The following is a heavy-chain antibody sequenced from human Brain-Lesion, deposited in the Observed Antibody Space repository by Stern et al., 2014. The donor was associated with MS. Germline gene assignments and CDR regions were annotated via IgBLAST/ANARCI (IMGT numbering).Heavy chain of an antibody. CDR1: GGSISSSTYY. J-gene: IGHJ4*02. CDR2: IYYSGLT. V-gene: IGHV4-39*01. CDR3: ARHDSVPRPSQLYSARDRGPGYFDY. Sequence: VQLVESGPGLVKPSETLSLTCTVSGGSISSSTYYWAWIRQPPGKGLEWIGNIYYSGLTYYKPSLQSRVTISVDMSKNQFSLKLSSVTAADTAIYYCARHDSVPRPSQLYSARDRGPGYFDYWGQGTLVTVSS. D-gene: IGHD1-26*01.